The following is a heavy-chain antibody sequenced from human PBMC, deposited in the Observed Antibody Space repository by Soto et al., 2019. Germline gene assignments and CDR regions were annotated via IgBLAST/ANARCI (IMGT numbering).Heavy chain of an antibody. Sequence: PGASLKISCKGSGYSFTSYWIGWVRQMPVKGLEWMGIIYPGDSDTRYSPSFQGQVTISADKSISTAYLQWSSLKASDTAMYYCARQNVGYCSGGSCETYGMDVWGQGTTVTVSS. D-gene: IGHD2-15*01. CDR3: ARQNVGYCSGGSCETYGMDV. J-gene: IGHJ6*02. V-gene: IGHV5-51*01. CDR2: IYPGDSDT. CDR1: GYSFTSYW.